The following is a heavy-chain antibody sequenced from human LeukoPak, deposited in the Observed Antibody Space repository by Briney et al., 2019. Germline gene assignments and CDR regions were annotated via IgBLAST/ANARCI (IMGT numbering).Heavy chain of an antibody. Sequence: SSETLSLTCTVSGGSISSYYWSWIRQPPGKGLEWIGYIYYSGSTNYNPSLKSRVTISVDTSKNQFSLQLNSVTPEDTAVYYCARSFLSGYYDFDYWGQGTLVTVSS. V-gene: IGHV4-59*12. CDR3: ARSFLSGYYDFDY. CDR1: GGSISSYY. D-gene: IGHD3-22*01. CDR2: IYYSGST. J-gene: IGHJ4*02.